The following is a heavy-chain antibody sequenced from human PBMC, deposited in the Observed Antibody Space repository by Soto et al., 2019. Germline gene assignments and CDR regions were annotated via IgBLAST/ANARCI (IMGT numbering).Heavy chain of an antibody. V-gene: IGHV3-21*01. CDR1: GFTFSSYS. CDR2: ISSSSSYI. J-gene: IGHJ5*02. CDR3: AATNSSSWLPNWFDP. D-gene: IGHD6-13*01. Sequence: GGSLRLSCAASGFTFSSYSMNWVRQAPGKGLEWVSSISSSSSYIYYADSVKGRFTISRDNAKNSLYLQMNSLRAEDTAVYYCAATNSSSWLPNWFDPWGQGTLVTVSS.